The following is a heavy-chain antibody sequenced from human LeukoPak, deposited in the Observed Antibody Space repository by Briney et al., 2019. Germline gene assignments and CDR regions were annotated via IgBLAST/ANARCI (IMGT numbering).Heavy chain of an antibody. D-gene: IGHD3-10*01. CDR1: GFTFDDYA. V-gene: IGHV3-9*01. Sequence: GGSLRLSCAASGFTFDDYAMHWVRQAPGKGLEWVSGISWNSGSIGYADSVKGRFTISRDSAKNSLYLQMSSLRAEDTALYYCAKDSSLWFGELLYYFDYWGQGTLVTVSS. J-gene: IGHJ4*02. CDR3: AKDSSLWFGELLYYFDY. CDR2: ISWNSGSI.